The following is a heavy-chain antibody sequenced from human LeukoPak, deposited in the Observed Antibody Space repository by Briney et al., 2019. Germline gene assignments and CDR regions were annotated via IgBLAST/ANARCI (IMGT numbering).Heavy chain of an antibody. CDR1: GGSFSGYY. D-gene: IGHD2-15*01. J-gene: IGHJ5*02. CDR3: ARAPRVEDWFDP. Sequence: PSETLSLTCAVYGGSFSGYYWSWIRQPPGKGPEWIGEINHSGSTNYNPSLKSRVTISVDTSKNQFSLKLSSVTAADTAVYYCARAPRVEDWFDPWGQGTLVTVSS. V-gene: IGHV4-34*01. CDR2: INHSGST.